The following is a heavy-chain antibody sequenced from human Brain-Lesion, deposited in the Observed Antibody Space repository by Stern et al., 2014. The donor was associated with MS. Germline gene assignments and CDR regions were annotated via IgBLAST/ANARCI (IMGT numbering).Heavy chain of an antibody. V-gene: IGHV5-51*01. CDR1: GYRFTSNS. D-gene: IGHD6-6*01. Sequence: EDQLVDSGAEVKKPGESLKISCKGSGYRFTSNSIGWVRQMPGQGLEGMGIIWPGDSDTRYSPSFQGQVTISADKSISTACLQWSSLQASDTAMYYCARRGDSSSSGFDYWGQGTLVIVSS. CDR3: ARRGDSSSSGFDY. J-gene: IGHJ4*02. CDR2: IWPGDSDT.